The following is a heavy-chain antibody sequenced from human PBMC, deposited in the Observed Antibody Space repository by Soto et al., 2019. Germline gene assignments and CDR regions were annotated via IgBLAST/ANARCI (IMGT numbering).Heavy chain of an antibody. V-gene: IGHV3-30*18. J-gene: IGHJ4*02. Sequence: QVQLVESGGGVVQPGRSLRLSCVVSGFTFRSFGMHWVCQAPGKGLEWVAVISYDGSETYYADTVKGRFTISRDNSENTVYLQMNSLRAEDTAVYYCAKDLSAVVAASDYWGQGTLVTVSS. CDR1: GFTFRSFG. D-gene: IGHD2-15*01. CDR2: ISYDGSET. CDR3: AKDLSAVVAASDY.